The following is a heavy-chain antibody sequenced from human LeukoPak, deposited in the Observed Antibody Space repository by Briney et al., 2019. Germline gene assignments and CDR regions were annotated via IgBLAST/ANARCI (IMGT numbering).Heavy chain of an antibody. CDR1: GGSVSSGSYY. J-gene: IGHJ3*02. Sequence: SETLSLTCPVSGGSVSSGSYYWCWIRQPPGKGLEWTGGIYYSGCTNYNPSLKSRVTISVDTSKNQFSLKLSSVTAADTAVYYCARDKDAFDIWGQGTMVTVSS. CDR2: IYYSGCT. V-gene: IGHV4-61*01. CDR3: ARDKDAFDI.